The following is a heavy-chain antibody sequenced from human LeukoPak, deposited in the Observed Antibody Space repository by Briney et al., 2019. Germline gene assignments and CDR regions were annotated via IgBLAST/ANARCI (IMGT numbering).Heavy chain of an antibody. CDR1: GYTFTSYG. Sequence: ASVKVSCKASGYTFTSYGISWVRQAPGEGLEWMGWISAYNGNTKYAQKLQGRVTTTTDTSTSTAYMELRSLRSDDTAVYYCARVGIAAAGFLSYYFDYWGQGTLVTVSS. V-gene: IGHV1-18*01. J-gene: IGHJ4*02. CDR2: ISAYNGNT. CDR3: ARVGIAAAGFLSYYFDY. D-gene: IGHD6-13*01.